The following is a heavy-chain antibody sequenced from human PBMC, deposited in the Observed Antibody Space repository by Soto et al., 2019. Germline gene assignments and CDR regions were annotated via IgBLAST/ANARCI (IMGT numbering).Heavy chain of an antibody. Sequence: QVRLVQSGAEVKKPGASVKVSCKASGYTFTSYGISWVRQAPGQGLEWMGWISAYNGNTNYAQKLKGRVTMTTDTSTSKAYMELRSLRSDDTAVYYCARDGAVAGSYYYYGMDVWGQGTTVTVSS. D-gene: IGHD6-19*01. V-gene: IGHV1-18*01. J-gene: IGHJ6*02. CDR1: GYTFTSYG. CDR3: ARDGAVAGSYYYYGMDV. CDR2: ISAYNGNT.